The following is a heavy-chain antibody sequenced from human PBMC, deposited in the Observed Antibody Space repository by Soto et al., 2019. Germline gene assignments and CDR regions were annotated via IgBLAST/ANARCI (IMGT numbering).Heavy chain of an antibody. CDR1: GGSISSGGYH. J-gene: IGHJ5*02. V-gene: IGHV4-31*03. CDR3: ARGKNWFDP. CDR2: IYYSGST. Sequence: SETLSLTCTVSGGSISSGGYHWSWIRQHPGKGLEWIGYIYYSGSTYYNPSLKSRVTISVDTSKNQFSLKLSSGTAADTAVYYCARGKNWFDPWGQGTLVTVSS.